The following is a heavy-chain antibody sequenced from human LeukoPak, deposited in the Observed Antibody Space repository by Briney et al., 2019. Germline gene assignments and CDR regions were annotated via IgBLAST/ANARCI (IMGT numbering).Heavy chain of an antibody. D-gene: IGHD6-13*01. CDR2: ISYDGSNK. CDR3: AKPHLVYSAWDWFDP. Sequence: GGSLRLSCAASGFTFTNYGIHWVRQAPGKGLEWVAVISYDGSNKYYADSVEGRFTISRDNSKNTLYLQTSSLRAEDTAVYYCAKPHLVYSAWDWFDPWGQGTLVTVSS. J-gene: IGHJ5*02. V-gene: IGHV3-30*18. CDR1: GFTFTNYG.